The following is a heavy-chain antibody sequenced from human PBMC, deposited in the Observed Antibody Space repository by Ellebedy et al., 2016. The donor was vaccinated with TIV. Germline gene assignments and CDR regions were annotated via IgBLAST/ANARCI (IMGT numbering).Heavy chain of an antibody. CDR3: ETLHFLDTSGYYYEGHDY. J-gene: IGHJ4*02. CDR2: ISAYNGNT. D-gene: IGHD3-22*01. V-gene: IGHV1-18*01. Sequence: AASVTVSCKASGYTFISSGISWVRQAPGQGLELMGWISAYNGNTNYAQKFQGRVTMTTDTSTSTAYMDLRSLRSDDTAVYYCETLHFLDTSGYYYEGHDYWGQGTQVTVSS. CDR1: GYTFISSG.